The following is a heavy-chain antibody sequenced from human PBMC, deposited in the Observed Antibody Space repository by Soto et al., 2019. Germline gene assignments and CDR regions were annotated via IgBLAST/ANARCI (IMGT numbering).Heavy chain of an antibody. CDR1: ADSISTYY. D-gene: IGHD3-10*01. CDR3: ARDRVYYGMDV. CDR2: IYYSGST. Sequence: QVQLQESGPRLLRPSETLSLTCTVSADSISTYYWTWIRQPPGKGLEWIGYIYYSGSTNYNPSLKRRVTISVDTSKNQFSLNLSSVTAADTAVYYCARDRVYYGMDVWGQGTTVTVSS. V-gene: IGHV4-59*01. J-gene: IGHJ6*02.